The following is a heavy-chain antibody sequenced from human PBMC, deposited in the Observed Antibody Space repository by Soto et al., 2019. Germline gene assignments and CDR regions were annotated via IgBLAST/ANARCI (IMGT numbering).Heavy chain of an antibody. CDR2: ISGSGGST. J-gene: IGHJ6*02. CDR3: ATDYGDYYYYGMDV. V-gene: IGHV3-23*01. D-gene: IGHD4-17*01. Sequence: PGGSLRLSCAASGFTFSSYAMSWVRQAPGKGLEWVSAISGSGGSTYYADSVKGRFTISRDNSKNTLYLQMNSLRAEDTAVYYCATDYGDYYYYGMDVWGQGTTVTVSS. CDR1: GFTFSSYA.